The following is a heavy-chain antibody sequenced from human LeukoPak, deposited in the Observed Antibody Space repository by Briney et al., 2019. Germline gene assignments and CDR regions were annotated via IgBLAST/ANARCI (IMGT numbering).Heavy chain of an antibody. CDR2: ISGSGGST. D-gene: IGHD6-13*01. J-gene: IGHJ6*02. CDR1: GFTFSSYW. V-gene: IGHV3-23*01. Sequence: SGGSLRLSCAASGFTFSSYWMHWVRQAPGKGLEWVSAISGSGGSTYYADSVKGRFTISRDNSKNTLYLQMNSLRAEDTAVYYCARSDLLVTAADDYYYGMDVWGQGTTVTVSS. CDR3: ARSDLLVTAADDYYYGMDV.